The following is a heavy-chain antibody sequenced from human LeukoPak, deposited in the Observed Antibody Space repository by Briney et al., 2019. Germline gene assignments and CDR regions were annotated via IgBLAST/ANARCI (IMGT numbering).Heavy chain of an antibody. J-gene: IGHJ4*02. CDR2: IYYSGST. D-gene: IGHD2-21*01. CDR1: GGSISSSSYY. CDR3: ARAYSGGYFDY. Sequence: SETLSLTCTVSGGSISSSSYYWGWIRQPPGKGLEWIGSIYYSGSTYYNPSLKSRVTISVDTSKNQFSLKLSSVTAADTAVYYCARAYSGGYFDYWGQGTLVTVSS. V-gene: IGHV4-39*01.